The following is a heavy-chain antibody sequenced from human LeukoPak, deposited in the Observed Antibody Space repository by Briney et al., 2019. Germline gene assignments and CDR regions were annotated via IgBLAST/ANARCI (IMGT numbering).Heavy chain of an antibody. CDR2: VSGSGDNT. CDR1: GFTFSSYA. V-gene: IGHV3-23*01. D-gene: IGHD5-18*01. J-gene: IGHJ3*01. Sequence: GGSLRLSCAASGFTFSSYAMSWVRQAPGKGLEWVSAVSGSGDNTYYADSVKGRFTISRDNSKSTLYLQMSSLRAEDTAVYYCARTNLFVDTAVNDAFDVWGQGTMVIVSS. CDR3: ARTNLFVDTAVNDAFDV.